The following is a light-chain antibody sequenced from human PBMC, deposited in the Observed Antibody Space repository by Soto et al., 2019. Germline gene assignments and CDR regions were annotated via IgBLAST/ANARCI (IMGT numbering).Light chain of an antibody. J-gene: IGKJ1*01. V-gene: IGKV1-5*01. Sequence: DIQMTQSPSTLSASVGERVTITCRASQSSIMLLAWYHHKPGKAPKLLIYDASSLQSGVPSRFSGSGSGSDFTLTISSLQPDDFATYYCQQYNRYRTFGQGTKVDIK. CDR2: DAS. CDR1: QSSIML. CDR3: QQYNRYRT.